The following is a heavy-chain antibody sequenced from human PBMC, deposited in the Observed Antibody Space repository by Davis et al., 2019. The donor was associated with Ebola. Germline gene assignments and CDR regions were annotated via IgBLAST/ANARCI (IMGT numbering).Heavy chain of an antibody. D-gene: IGHD4-11*01. CDR2: ISSSSSYI. Sequence: GESLKFSCAASGFTFSSYSMNWVRQAPGKGLEWVSSISSSSSYIYYADSVKGRFTISRDNAKNSLYLQMNSLRAEDTAVYYCASVVRVDMTTVTTDDAFDIWGQGTMVTVSS. V-gene: IGHV3-21*01. J-gene: IGHJ3*02. CDR3: ASVVRVDMTTVTTDDAFDI. CDR1: GFTFSSYS.